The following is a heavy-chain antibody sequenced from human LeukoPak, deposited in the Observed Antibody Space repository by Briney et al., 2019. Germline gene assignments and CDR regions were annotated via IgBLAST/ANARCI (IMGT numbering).Heavy chain of an antibody. CDR2: ISSSSSTI. D-gene: IGHD4-17*01. CDR3: AREFRPYGDYTHVDDAFDI. J-gene: IGHJ3*02. V-gene: IGHV3-48*01. CDR1: GFTFSSYS. Sequence: GGSLRLSCAASGFTFSSYSMNWVRQAPGKGLEWVSYISSSSSTIYYADSVKGRFTISRDNAKNSLYLQMNSLRAEDTAVYYCAREFRPYGDYTHVDDAFDIWGQGTMVTVSS.